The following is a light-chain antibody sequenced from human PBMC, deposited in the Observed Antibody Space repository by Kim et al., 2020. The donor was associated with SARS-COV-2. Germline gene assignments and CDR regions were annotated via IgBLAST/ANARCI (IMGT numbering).Light chain of an antibody. CDR2: DAS. CDR3: QQYDNLPSLT. J-gene: IGKJ4*01. Sequence: SVGDRVTITCQASQDISNYLNWYQQKPGKAPKLLIYDASNLETGVPSRFSGSGSGTDFTFTISSLQPEDIATYYCQQYDNLPSLTFGGGTKVDIK. CDR1: QDISNY. V-gene: IGKV1-33*01.